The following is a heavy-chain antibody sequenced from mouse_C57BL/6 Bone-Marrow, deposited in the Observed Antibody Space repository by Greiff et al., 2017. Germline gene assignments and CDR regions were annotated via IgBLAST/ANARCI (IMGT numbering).Heavy chain of an antibody. CDR2: IRNKANGYTT. J-gene: IGHJ4*01. V-gene: IGHV7-3*01. CDR3: ARSPYYYGSSYDYAMDY. Sequence: EVKLMESGGGLVQPGGSLSLSCAASGFTFTDYYMSWVRQPPGKALEWLGFIRNKANGYTTEYSASVKGRFTISRDNSQSILYLQMNALRAEDSATYYCARSPYYYGSSYDYAMDYWGQGTSVTVSS. CDR1: GFTFTDYY. D-gene: IGHD1-1*01.